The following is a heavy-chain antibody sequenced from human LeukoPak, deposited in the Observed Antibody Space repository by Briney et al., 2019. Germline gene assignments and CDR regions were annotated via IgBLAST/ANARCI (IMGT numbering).Heavy chain of an antibody. J-gene: IGHJ4*02. Sequence: SGPTLVKPTQPLTLTCTFSGFSLSSSGVGVGWIRQPPGKALEWPALIYWNDDKRYSPSLKSRLTITKDTSKNQVVLTMTNMDPVDTATYYCAHLADFWSGYFYFDYWGQGTLVTVSS. CDR3: AHLADFWSGYFYFDY. CDR1: GFSLSSSGVG. CDR2: IYWNDDK. V-gene: IGHV2-5*01. D-gene: IGHD3-3*01.